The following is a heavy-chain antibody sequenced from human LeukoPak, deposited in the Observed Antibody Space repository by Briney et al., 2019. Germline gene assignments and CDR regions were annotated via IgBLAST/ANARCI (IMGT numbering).Heavy chain of an antibody. J-gene: IGHJ4*02. Sequence: SETLSLTCTVSGGSISSGSYYWSWIRQPAGKGLEWIGRIYTSGSTNYNPSLKSRVTISVDTSKNQFSLKLNSVTAADTAVYYCARSELLWFGGVNSGFDYWGQGTLVTVSS. CDR3: ARSELLWFGGVNSGFDY. CDR1: GGSISSGSYY. V-gene: IGHV4-61*02. D-gene: IGHD3-10*01. CDR2: IYTSGST.